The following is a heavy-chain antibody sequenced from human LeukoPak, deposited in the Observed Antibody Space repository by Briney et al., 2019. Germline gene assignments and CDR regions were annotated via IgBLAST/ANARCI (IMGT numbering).Heavy chain of an antibody. CDR2: MNPNSGNT. V-gene: IGHV1-8*01. CDR1: GYTFTSYD. Sequence: ASVKVSCKASGYTFTSYDINWVRQATGQGLERMGWMNPNSGNTGYAQKFQGRVTMTRNTSISTAYMELSSLRSEDTAVYYCARGYYYYDSSGYYYEGYYFDYWGQGTLVTVSS. J-gene: IGHJ4*02. CDR3: ARGYYYYDSSGYYYEGYYFDY. D-gene: IGHD3-22*01.